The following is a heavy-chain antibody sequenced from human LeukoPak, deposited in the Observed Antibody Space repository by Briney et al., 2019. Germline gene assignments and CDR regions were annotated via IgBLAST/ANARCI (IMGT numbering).Heavy chain of an antibody. V-gene: IGHV3-21*01. D-gene: IGHD3-10*01. CDR3: ARVILLFGEPYFDL. Sequence: GGSLRLSCAASGFTFSSYSMNWVRQAPGKGLEWVSSISSSSSYIYYADSVKGRFTISRDNAKNSLYLQMNSLRAEDTAVYYFARVILLFGEPYFDLWGQGTPVHVSS. CDR2: ISSSSSYI. J-gene: IGHJ4*01. CDR1: GFTFSSYS.